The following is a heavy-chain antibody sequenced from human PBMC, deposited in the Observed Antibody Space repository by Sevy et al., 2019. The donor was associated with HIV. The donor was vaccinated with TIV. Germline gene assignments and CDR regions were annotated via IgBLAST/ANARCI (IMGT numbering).Heavy chain of an antibody. CDR1: GFTFSSYA. Sequence: GESLKISCAASGFTFSSYAMSWVRQAPGKGLEWVSAISGSGGSTYYADSVKGRFTISRDNSKNTLYLQMNSLRAEDTAVYYCAKGGRDGYNIYYYYYMDVWGKGTTVTVSS. D-gene: IGHD5-12*01. V-gene: IGHV3-23*01. J-gene: IGHJ6*03. CDR3: AKGGRDGYNIYYYYYMDV. CDR2: ISGSGGST.